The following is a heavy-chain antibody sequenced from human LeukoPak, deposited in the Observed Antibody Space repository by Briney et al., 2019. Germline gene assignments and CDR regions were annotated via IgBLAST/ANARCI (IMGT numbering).Heavy chain of an antibody. CDR1: GFTFSSHA. D-gene: IGHD3-16*01. Sequence: GGSLRLSCTPSGFTFSSHAMSWVRQAPGKGLEWVSGISGNGAGTYYGDSVKGRFTISRDNSKNTLYLQMNSLRAEDTAVYYCARDSSDYATDYWGQGTLVTVSS. V-gene: IGHV3-23*02. J-gene: IGHJ4*02. CDR3: ARDSSDYATDY. CDR2: ISGNGAGT.